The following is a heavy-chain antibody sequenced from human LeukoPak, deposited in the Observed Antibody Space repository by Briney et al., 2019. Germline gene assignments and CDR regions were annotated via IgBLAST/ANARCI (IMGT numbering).Heavy chain of an antibody. V-gene: IGHV1-69*05. CDR1: GGTFSSYA. CDR3: AKDQQSSGYPTNFAP. CDR2: IIPIFGTA. D-gene: IGHD6-19*01. Sequence: SVKVSCKASGGTFSSYAISWVRQAPGQGLEWMGGIIPIFGTANYAQKFQGRVTITTDESTSTAYMELSSLRSEDTAVYYCAKDQQSSGYPTNFAPWGQGALVTVSS. J-gene: IGHJ5*02.